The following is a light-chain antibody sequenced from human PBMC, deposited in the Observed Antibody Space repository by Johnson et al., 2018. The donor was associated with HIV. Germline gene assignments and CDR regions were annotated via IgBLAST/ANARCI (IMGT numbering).Light chain of an antibody. CDR3: GTWDTSLSAGGV. Sequence: QSVLTQSPSVSAAPGQKVTISCSGSSSNIGSNYVSWYQLLPGTAPKLLIYENSKRPSGIPDRFSGSKSGTSATLGITGLQTGDEADYYCGTWDTSLSAGGVFGSGTKVTVL. CDR2: ENS. J-gene: IGLJ1*01. CDR1: SSNIGSNY. V-gene: IGLV1-51*02.